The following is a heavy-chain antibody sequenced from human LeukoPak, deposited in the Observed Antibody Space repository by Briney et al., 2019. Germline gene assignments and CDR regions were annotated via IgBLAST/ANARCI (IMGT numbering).Heavy chain of an antibody. Sequence: SETLSLTCTVSGYPISSGYFWGWIRQPPGKGLEFIASIFHSGYTYYDVSLKSRVTISVDTSKNQFTLRLGSVTAADTAVYYCARETEKQWQYWGHGTMVTVSS. CDR3: ARETEKQWQY. J-gene: IGHJ3*01. CDR1: GYPISSGYF. D-gene: IGHD6-19*01. CDR2: IFHSGYT. V-gene: IGHV4-38-2*02.